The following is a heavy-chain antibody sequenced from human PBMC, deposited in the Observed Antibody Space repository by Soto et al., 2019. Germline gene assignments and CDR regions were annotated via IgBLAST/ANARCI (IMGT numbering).Heavy chain of an antibody. CDR2: ISSSSTYI. V-gene: IGHV3-21*01. CDR1: GFTFSGYT. J-gene: IGHJ4*02. CDR3: AAEVDY. Sequence: EVQLVESGGGLVKPGGSLRLSCAASGFTFSGYTMNLVRQAPGKGLEWVSSISSSSTYIYYADSVKGGFTVSRDNAKNSLYLQMNSLRVEDTAVYYCAAEVDYRGQGTLVTVSS.